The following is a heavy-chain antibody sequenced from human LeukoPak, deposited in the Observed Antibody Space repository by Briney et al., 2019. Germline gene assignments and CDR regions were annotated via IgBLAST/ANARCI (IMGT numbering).Heavy chain of an antibody. D-gene: IGHD2-2*01. CDR2: INADDGNT. V-gene: IGHV1-3*01. J-gene: IGHJ5*02. Sequence: SVKVSCKTSGYTFTTYAIHWVRQAPGQRLEWMGLINADDGNTRYSQRFQGRVTITRDTSANTAYMELSSLRFEDTAVYYCARGIVVQPSANWFNPWGQGTLVTVSS. CDR1: GYTFTTYA. CDR3: ARGIVVQPSANWFNP.